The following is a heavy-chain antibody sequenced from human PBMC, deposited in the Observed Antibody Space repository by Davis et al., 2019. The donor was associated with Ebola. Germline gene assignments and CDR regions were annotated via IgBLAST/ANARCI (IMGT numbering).Heavy chain of an antibody. CDR2: IRSKANSYAT. D-gene: IGHD3-22*01. CDR1: GFTFSGSA. CDR3: TSEKYYYDSSGYYYVTDY. V-gene: IGHV3-73*01. J-gene: IGHJ4*02. Sequence: GESLKISCAASGFTFSGSAMHWVRQASGKGLEWVGRIRSKANSYATAYAASVKGRFTIPRDDSKNTAYLQMNSLKTEDTAVYYCTSEKYYYDSSGYYYVTDYWGQGTLVTVSS.